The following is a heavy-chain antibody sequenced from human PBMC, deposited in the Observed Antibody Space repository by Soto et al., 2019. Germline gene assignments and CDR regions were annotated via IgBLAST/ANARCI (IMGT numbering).Heavy chain of an antibody. CDR1: GYSLTSYW. J-gene: IGHJ5*02. CDR2: IDPSDSYT. D-gene: IGHD6-6*01. V-gene: IGHV5-10-1*01. CDR3: SRRQLATLDWFDP. Sequence: GGSLMSSGKGSGYSLTSYWISWVRQMPGKGLEWMGRIDPSDSYTNYSPSFQGHVTISADKSISTAYLQWSSLKASDTAMYYCSRRQLATLDWFDPCGQGTRVTVS.